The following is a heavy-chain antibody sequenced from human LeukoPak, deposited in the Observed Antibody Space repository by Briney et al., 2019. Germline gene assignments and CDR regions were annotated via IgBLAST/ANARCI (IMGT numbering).Heavy chain of an antibody. J-gene: IGHJ5*02. D-gene: IGHD3-3*01. CDR3: ARYDSSRFDP. CDR2: IAYDGSRK. CDR1: GFTFSGYG. Sequence: GKSLRLSCAGSGFTFSGYGMHWVRQAPGKGLEWVTGIAYDGSRKHYADSVKGRFTISRDNSRNTMDLQMNSLRVEDTVVYHCARYDSSRFDPWGQGTLVIVSS. V-gene: IGHV3-30*03.